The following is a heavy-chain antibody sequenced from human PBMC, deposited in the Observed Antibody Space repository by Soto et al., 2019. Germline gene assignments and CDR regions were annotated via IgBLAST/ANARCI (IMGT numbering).Heavy chain of an antibody. CDR2: ISAYNGNT. CDR3: ARVLRGSWYRGDAFDI. J-gene: IGHJ3*02. Sequence: GASVKVSCKASGYTFTSYGISWVRQAPGQGLEWMGWISAYNGNTNYAQKLQGRVTMTTDTSTSTAYMELRSLRSDDTAVYYCARVLRGSWYRGDAFDIWGQGTMVTVSS. V-gene: IGHV1-18*04. D-gene: IGHD6-13*01. CDR1: GYTFTSYG.